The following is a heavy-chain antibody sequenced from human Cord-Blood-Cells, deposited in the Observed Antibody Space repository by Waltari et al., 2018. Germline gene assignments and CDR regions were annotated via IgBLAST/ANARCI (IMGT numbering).Heavy chain of an antibody. CDR2: IYHSGST. V-gene: IGHV4-4*02. Sequence: QVQLQESGPGLVKPSGPLSLTCAVSGGSIRSSNWWIWVRQAPGKGLEWIGEIYHSGSTNYNPSLKSRVTISVDKSKNQFSLKLSSVTAADTAVYYCARVIVVVPAANRFDPWGQGTLVTVSS. CDR3: ARVIVVVPAANRFDP. J-gene: IGHJ5*02. D-gene: IGHD2-2*01. CDR1: GGSIRSSNW.